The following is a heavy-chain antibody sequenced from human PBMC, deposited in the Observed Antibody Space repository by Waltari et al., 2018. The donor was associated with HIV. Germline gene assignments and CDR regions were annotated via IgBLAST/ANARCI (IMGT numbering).Heavy chain of an antibody. J-gene: IGHJ6*02. CDR2: IYSGGST. Sequence: EVQLVESGGGLVQPGGSLRLSCAASGFTVSSNYMSCVRQAPGKGLEWVSVIYSGGSTYYADSVKGRFTISRDNAKNTLYLQMNSLRAEDTAVYYCAREPLYYDILTGSSYYYYGMDVWGQGTTVTVSS. CDR3: AREPLYYDILTGSSYYYYGMDV. V-gene: IGHV3-66*02. D-gene: IGHD3-9*01. CDR1: GFTVSSNY.